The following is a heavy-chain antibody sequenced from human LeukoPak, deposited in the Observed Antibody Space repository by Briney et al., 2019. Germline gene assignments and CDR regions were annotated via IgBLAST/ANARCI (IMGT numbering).Heavy chain of an antibody. CDR3: ARGWTRIAAAGTVWYFDL. CDR2: MNPNSGNT. V-gene: IGHV1-8*01. J-gene: IGHJ2*01. D-gene: IGHD6-13*01. CDR1: GYTFTSYD. Sequence: ASVKVSCKASGYTFTSYDINWVRQATGQGLEWMGWMNPNSGNTGYAQKFQGRVTMTRNTSISTAYMELSSLRSEDTAVYYCARGWTRIAAAGTVWYFDLWGRGTLVTVSS.